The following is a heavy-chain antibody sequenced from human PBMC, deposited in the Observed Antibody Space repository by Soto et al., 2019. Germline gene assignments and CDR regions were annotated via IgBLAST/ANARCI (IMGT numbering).Heavy chain of an antibody. CDR1: GGSISSYY. V-gene: IGHV4-59*08. D-gene: IGHD5-12*01. J-gene: IGHJ3*02. Sequence: SETLSLTCTVSGGSISSYYWSWIRQPPGKGLEWIGYIYYSGSTNYNPSLKSRVTISVDTSKNQFSLKLSSVTAADTAVYYCASTDSYDLDAFDIWGQGTMVTVSS. CDR2: IYYSGST. CDR3: ASTDSYDLDAFDI.